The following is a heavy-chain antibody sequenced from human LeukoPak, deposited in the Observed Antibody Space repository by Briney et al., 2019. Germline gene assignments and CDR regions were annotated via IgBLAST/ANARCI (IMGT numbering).Heavy chain of an antibody. Sequence: PGGSLRLSCAASGFIFSNYGMSWVRQAPGKGLEWVSSISFSSTHIYYADSIQGRFTISRDNAKNSLYLQMNSLRAEDTALYYCAPEPSGYDHYWGQGTLVTVSS. CDR2: ISFSSTHI. CDR3: APEPSGYDHY. CDR1: GFIFSNYG. V-gene: IGHV3-21*04. D-gene: IGHD5-12*01. J-gene: IGHJ4*02.